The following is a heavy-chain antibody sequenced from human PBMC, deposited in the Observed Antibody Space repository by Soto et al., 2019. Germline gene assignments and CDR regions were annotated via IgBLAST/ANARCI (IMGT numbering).Heavy chain of an antibody. CDR3: ARKGWDWNYEPALTYFDY. D-gene: IGHD1-7*01. CDR2: ISAYNGNT. V-gene: IGHV1-18*01. Sequence: GASVKVSCKASGYTFTSYGISWVRQAPGQGLEWMGWISAYNGNTNYAQKLQGRVTMTTDTSTSTAYMELRSLRSDDTAVYYCARKGWDWNYEPALTYFDYWGQGTLVTVSS. CDR1: GYTFTSYG. J-gene: IGHJ4*02.